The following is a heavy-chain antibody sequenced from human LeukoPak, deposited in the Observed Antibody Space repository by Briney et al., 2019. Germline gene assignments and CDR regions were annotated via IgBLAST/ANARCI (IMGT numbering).Heavy chain of an antibody. CDR2: ISYDGKVT. V-gene: IGHV3-30*18. CDR1: GFTFSNFG. Sequence: GEPLRLSCSASGFTFSNFGMHWVHQAPGKGLEWMAVISYDGKVTYYADSVKGRFTISRDNSKNTLYLQMTSLRGEDTALYYCAKERDYRVSTSCDYWGQGTQVTVSS. J-gene: IGHJ4*02. CDR3: AKERDYRVSTSCDY. D-gene: IGHD3-10*01.